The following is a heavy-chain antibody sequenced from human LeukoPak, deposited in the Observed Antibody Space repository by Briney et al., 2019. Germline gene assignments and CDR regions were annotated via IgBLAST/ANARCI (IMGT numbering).Heavy chain of an antibody. Sequence: ASVKVSCKASGYSFTSYAIHWVRQAPGQRLEWMGWINAGNGDREYSQRYQGRVTITRDTSANTAFMELNNMRYEDTAVYYCARGRGVGDYWGQGTLVTVSS. CDR1: GYSFTSYA. J-gene: IGHJ4*02. V-gene: IGHV1-3*01. CDR3: ARGRGVGDY. CDR2: INAGNGDR. D-gene: IGHD3-16*01.